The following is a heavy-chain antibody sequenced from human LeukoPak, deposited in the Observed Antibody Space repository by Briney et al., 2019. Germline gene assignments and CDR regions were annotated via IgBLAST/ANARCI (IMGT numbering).Heavy chain of an antibody. J-gene: IGHJ5*02. CDR3: ARAPERLGWFDP. V-gene: IGHV1-18*01. CDR1: GYTFTSYG. Sequence: ASVKVSCTASGYTFTSYGISWVRQAPGQGLEWMGWISAYKGNSNYAQNFQGRLTMTTDTSTNTANMELRNLRSDDTAVYYCARAPERLGWFDPWGQGTLVIVSS. D-gene: IGHD1-1*01. CDR2: ISAYKGNS.